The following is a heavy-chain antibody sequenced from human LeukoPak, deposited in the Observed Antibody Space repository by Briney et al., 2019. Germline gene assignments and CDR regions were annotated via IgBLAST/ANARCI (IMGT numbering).Heavy chain of an antibody. Sequence: SETLSLTCAVYGGSFSGYYWSWIRQPPGKGLEWIGEINHSGSTNYNPSLKSRVTISVDTSKNQSSLKLSSVTAADTAVYYCARLAASSWYFFDYYGMDVWGQGTTVTVSS. J-gene: IGHJ6*02. CDR3: ARLAASSWYFFDYYGMDV. V-gene: IGHV4-34*01. CDR2: INHSGST. D-gene: IGHD6-13*01. CDR1: GGSFSGYY.